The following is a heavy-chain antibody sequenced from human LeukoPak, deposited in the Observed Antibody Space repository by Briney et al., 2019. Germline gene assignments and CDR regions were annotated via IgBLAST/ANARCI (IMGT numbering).Heavy chain of an antibody. CDR1: GGSISSSSHY. D-gene: IGHD2-21*02. CDR2: IYYSGST. V-gene: IGHV4-39*01. J-gene: IGHJ5*02. Sequence: PSETLSLTCTVSGGSISSSSHYWGWIRQPPGKGLEWIGSIYYSGSTYYNPSLKSRVTISVDTSKNQFSLKLSSVTAADTAVYYCARQKAYCGGDCYSNNWFDPWGQGTLVTVSS. CDR3: ARQKAYCGGDCYSNNWFDP.